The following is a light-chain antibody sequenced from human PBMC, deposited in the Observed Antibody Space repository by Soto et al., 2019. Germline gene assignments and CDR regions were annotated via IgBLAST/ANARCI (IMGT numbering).Light chain of an antibody. CDR2: GAS. CDR1: QSVYRNF. Sequence: EIVLTQSPGTLSLSPGERATLSCRASQSVYRNFLAWYQQKPGQAPRLLIYGASSRATGIPDRFGGSGSGTDFSLIISRLEPEDFAVYYCQQYGSSPSTFGPGTKVHIK. CDR3: QQYGSSPST. V-gene: IGKV3-20*01. J-gene: IGKJ3*01.